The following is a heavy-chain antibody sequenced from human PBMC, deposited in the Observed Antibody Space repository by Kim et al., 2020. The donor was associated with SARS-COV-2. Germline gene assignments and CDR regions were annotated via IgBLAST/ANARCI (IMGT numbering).Heavy chain of an antibody. V-gene: IGHV3-7*03. CDR2: IKQDGSEK. D-gene: IGHD2-15*01. Sequence: GGSLRLSCAASGFTFSSYWMSWVRQAPGKGLEWVANIKQDGSEKYYVDSVKGRFTISRDNAKNSLYLQMNSLRAEDTAVYYCARDLVVVAVDRAFYGMDVWGQGNTVTVSS. J-gene: IGHJ6*02. CDR3: ARDLVVVAVDRAFYGMDV. CDR1: GFTFSSYW.